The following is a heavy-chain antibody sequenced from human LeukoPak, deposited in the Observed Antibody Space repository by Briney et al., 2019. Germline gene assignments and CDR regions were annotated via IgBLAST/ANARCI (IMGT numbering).Heavy chain of an antibody. D-gene: IGHD1-26*01. CDR3: ARRRSPGDFDY. V-gene: IGHV4-39*01. CDR1: GGSISSSIYY. J-gene: IGHJ4*02. Sequence: SETLSPTCTVSGGSISSSIYYWGWIRQPPGKGLEGIGSIFYSGSTYYNPSLKSRVTISVDTSKNQFSLKLSSVTAAETAVYYCARRRSPGDFDYWGQGTLVTVSS. CDR2: IFYSGST.